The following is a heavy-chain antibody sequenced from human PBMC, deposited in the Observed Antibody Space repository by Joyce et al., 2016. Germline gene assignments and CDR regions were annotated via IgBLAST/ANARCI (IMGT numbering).Heavy chain of an antibody. CDR2: IGTVFVTA. D-gene: IGHD1-26*01. V-gene: IGHV1-69*15. J-gene: IGHJ4*02. CDR1: GGTLNSYA. CDR3: TRRRIVGTTPHFDY. Sequence: QVQLVQSGAEVKKPGSSVKVSCKASGGTLNSYALDWVRQAPGQGPEWMGSIGTVFVTASYAQKFQRRVTITADEATNTAYMELRSLKSEDTALYYCTRRRIVGTTPHFDYWGQGTLVTVSS.